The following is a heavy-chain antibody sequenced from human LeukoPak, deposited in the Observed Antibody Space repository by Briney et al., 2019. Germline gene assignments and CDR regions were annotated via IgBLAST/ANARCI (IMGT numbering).Heavy chain of an antibody. J-gene: IGHJ4*02. V-gene: IGHV3-11*01. CDR2: ISSSGSTI. D-gene: IGHD6-13*01. Sequence: GGSLRLSCAASGFTFSDYYMSWIRQAPGKGLEWVSYISSSGSTIYYADSVKGRFTISRDNSKNTLYLQMNSLRAEDTAVYYCAKDPVSYSSRWYYFDYWGQGTLVTVSS. CDR3: AKDPVSYSSRWYYFDY. CDR1: GFTFSDYY.